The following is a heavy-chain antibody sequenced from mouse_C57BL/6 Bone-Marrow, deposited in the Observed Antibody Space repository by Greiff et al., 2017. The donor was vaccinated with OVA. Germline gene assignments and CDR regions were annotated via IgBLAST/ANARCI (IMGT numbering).Heavy chain of an antibody. V-gene: IGHV1-82*01. CDR3: ARGVATVVAKNFDY. CDR2: IYPGDGDT. D-gene: IGHD1-1*01. J-gene: IGHJ2*01. CDR1: GYAFSSSW. Sequence: VKLQESGPELVKPGASVKISCKASGYAFSSSWMNWVKQRPGKGLEWIGRIYPGDGDTNYNGKFKGKATLTADKSSSTAYMQLSSLTSEDSAVYFCARGVATVVAKNFDYWGQGTTLTVSS.